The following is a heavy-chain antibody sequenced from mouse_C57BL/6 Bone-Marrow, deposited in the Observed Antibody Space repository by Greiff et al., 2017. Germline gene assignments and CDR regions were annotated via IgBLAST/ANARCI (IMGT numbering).Heavy chain of an antibody. V-gene: IGHV5-6*02. CDR1: GFTFSSYG. CDR2: ISSGGSYT. D-gene: IGHD1-1*01. J-gene: IGHJ4*01. Sequence: DVKLVESGGDLVKPGGSLKLSCAASGFTFSSYGMSWVRQTPDKRLEWVATISSGGSYTYYPDSVKGRFTISRDNAKNTLYLQMSSLKSEDTAMYYCARRWYCYGRSDYYARDYWGQGTSVTVSS. CDR3: ARRWYCYGRSDYYARDY.